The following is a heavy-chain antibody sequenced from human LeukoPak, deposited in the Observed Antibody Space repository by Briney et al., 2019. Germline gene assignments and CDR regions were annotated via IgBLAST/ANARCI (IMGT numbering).Heavy chain of an antibody. CDR3: ARADYGDYAFDY. CDR2: INPNSGGT. Sequence: ASVKVSCXASGYTFTGYYMHWVRQAPGQGLEWMGRINPNSGGTNYAQKFQGRVTMTRDTSISTAYMELSRLRSDDTAVYYCARADYGDYAFDYWGQGTLVTVSS. D-gene: IGHD4-17*01. J-gene: IGHJ4*02. CDR1: GYTFTGYY. V-gene: IGHV1-2*06.